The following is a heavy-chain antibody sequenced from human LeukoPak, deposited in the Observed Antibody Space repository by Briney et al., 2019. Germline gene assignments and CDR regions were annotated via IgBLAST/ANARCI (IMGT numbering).Heavy chain of an antibody. V-gene: IGHV4-59*08. CDR3: ARQGIRGQWLVHFDY. D-gene: IGHD6-19*01. Sequence: PSETLSLTCSVSGASISSYYWSWIRQSPGKGPEWIGYIYYSGTTNYNPSLKSRVTISIDTSKNQFSLKLISVTAADRAVYYCARQGIRGQWLVHFDYWGQGTLVTVSS. CDR1: GASISSYY. CDR2: IYYSGTT. J-gene: IGHJ4*02.